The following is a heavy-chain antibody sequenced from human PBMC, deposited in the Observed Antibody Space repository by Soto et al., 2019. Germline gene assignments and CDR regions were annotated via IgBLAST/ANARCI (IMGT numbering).Heavy chain of an antibody. CDR1: GFNVNSDY. Sequence: EVQVVESGGDLVQPGGSLRLSCAASGFNVNSDYMNWVRQAPGKGLEWVSVIYSDGSTYYADSVKGRFSISRDNSKNMVNLEMSSLRAEDTAVYYCARDPGLRNGMSAWGQGTTVTVSS. CDR2: IYSDGST. J-gene: IGHJ6*02. CDR3: ARDPGLRNGMSA. V-gene: IGHV3-66*01.